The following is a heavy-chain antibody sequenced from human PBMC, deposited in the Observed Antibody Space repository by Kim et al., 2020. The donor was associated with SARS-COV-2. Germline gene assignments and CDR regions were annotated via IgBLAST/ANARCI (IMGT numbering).Heavy chain of an antibody. Sequence: ADSVKGRLTISRDNSKTTLYLQMNSLRAEDTAVYYCAKGRYSNNYYGMDVWGQGTTVTLSS. D-gene: IGHD4-4*01. J-gene: IGHJ6*02. V-gene: IGHV3-23*01. CDR3: AKGRYSNNYYGMDV.